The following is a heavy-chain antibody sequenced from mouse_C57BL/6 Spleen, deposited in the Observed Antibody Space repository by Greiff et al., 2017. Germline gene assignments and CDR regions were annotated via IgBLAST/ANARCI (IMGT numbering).Heavy chain of an antibody. CDR1: GYSITSGYY. V-gene: IGHV3-6*01. Sequence: VQLQQSGPGLVKPSQSLSLTCSVNGYSITSGYYWNWIRQFPGNKLEWMGYISYDGSNNYNPSLKNRISITRDTSKNQFFLKLNSVTTEDTATYYCAFITTVVNYFDYWGQGTTLTVSS. J-gene: IGHJ2*01. CDR3: AFITTVVNYFDY. CDR2: ISYDGSN. D-gene: IGHD1-1*01.